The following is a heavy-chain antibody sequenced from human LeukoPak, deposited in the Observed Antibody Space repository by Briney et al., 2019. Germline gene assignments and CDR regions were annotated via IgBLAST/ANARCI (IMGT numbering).Heavy chain of an antibody. V-gene: IGHV3-21*01. D-gene: IGHD3-22*01. CDR2: ISSSRNYI. CDR1: GFTFSSYA. CDR3: ARDPYYYDSSGYYGEGFDY. J-gene: IGHJ4*02. Sequence: GGSLRLSCAASGFTFSSYAMTWVRQAPGKGLKWVSYISSSRNYIFYADSVKGRFTISRDNAKNSLYLQMNSLRAEDTAVYYCARDPYYYDSSGYYGEGFDYWGQGTLVTVSS.